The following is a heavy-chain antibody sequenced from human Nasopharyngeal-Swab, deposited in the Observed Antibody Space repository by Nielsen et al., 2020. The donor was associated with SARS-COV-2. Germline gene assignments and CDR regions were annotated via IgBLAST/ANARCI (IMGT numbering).Heavy chain of an antibody. CDR2: ISHSGGT. CDR3: ARLPRRFLAVYYYNYVDV. D-gene: IGHD3-3*01. Sequence: SETLSLTCAVSGDSISRDNWWSCVRQPPGKGLEWIGDISHSGGTNYNPPLKSRVTISVDTSKNQSSLKLSSVTAADTAVYYCARLPRRFLAVYYYNYVDVWGKGTTVTVSS. V-gene: IGHV4-4*02. CDR1: GDSISRDNW. J-gene: IGHJ6*03.